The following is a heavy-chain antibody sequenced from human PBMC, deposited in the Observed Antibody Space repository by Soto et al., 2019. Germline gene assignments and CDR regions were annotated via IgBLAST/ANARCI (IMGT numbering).Heavy chain of an antibody. CDR2: ISYDGSIK. CDR1: GFTFSSYG. Sequence: GGSLRLSCAASGFTFSSYGMHWVRQAPGKGLEWVAVISYDGSIKYYADSVKGRFTISRDNSKNTLYLQMNSLRAEDTAVYYCAKGPKWLLKYYFDYWGQGTLVTDSS. V-gene: IGHV3-30*18. D-gene: IGHD3-22*01. J-gene: IGHJ4*02. CDR3: AKGPKWLLKYYFDY.